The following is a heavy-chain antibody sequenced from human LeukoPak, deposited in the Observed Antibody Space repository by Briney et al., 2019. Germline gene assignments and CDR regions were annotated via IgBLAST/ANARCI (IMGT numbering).Heavy chain of an antibody. CDR1: GFTFDDYA. CDR3: AKDLGILTGIDAFDI. Sequence: GGSLRRSCAASGFTFDDYAMHWVRQAPGKGLEWVSGISWNSGSIGYADSVKGRFTISRDNAKNSLYLQMNSLRAEDTALYYCAKDLGILTGIDAFDIWGQGTMVTVSS. J-gene: IGHJ3*02. V-gene: IGHV3-9*01. D-gene: IGHD3-9*01. CDR2: ISWNSGSI.